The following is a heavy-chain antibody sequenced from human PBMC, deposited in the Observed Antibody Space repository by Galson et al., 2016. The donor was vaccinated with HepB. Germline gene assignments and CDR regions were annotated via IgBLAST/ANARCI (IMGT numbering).Heavy chain of an antibody. CDR2: IKGDGSKI. J-gene: IGHJ3*01. V-gene: IGHV3-7*03. Sequence: VRQTPGKGLEWVANIKGDGSKIHYADSVEGRFTISRDNAQSSMFLQMSSLRPEDTALYYCARDSSPGTEATGWYDAFDLWGHGTMVAVSS. CDR3: ARDSSPGTEATGWYDAFDL. D-gene: IGHD6-19*01.